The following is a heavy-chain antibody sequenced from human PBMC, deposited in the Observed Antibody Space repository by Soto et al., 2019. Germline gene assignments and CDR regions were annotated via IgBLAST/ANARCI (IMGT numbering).Heavy chain of an antibody. CDR2: IDPSDSQT. CDR1: GYSFAVYC. V-gene: IGHV5-10-1*01. J-gene: IGHJ4*02. Sequence: GESVKISCKGSGYSFAVYCITWVRQRPRKGLEWMGRIDPSDSQTYYSPSFRGHVTISVTKSITTVFLQWSSLRASDTAMYYCARQIYDSDTGPNFQYYFDSWGQGTPVTVSS. CDR3: ARQIYDSDTGPNFQYYFDS. D-gene: IGHD3-22*01.